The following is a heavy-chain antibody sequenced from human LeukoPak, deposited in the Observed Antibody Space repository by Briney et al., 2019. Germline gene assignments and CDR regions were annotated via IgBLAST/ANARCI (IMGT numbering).Heavy chain of an antibody. D-gene: IGHD3-9*01. J-gene: IGHJ4*02. V-gene: IGHV4-34*01. Sequence: SDTLALTCAVYGGSVSDYDWTWTRQPPGKGLERIGEINQSGTTNYSPSLRSRVTISVDTSKSQFSLRLSSVTAADTAVYFFFFNHKTAYDILTGHWGQGTLVTVSS. CDR3: FFNHKTAYDILTGH. CDR2: INQSGTT. CDR1: GGSVSDYD.